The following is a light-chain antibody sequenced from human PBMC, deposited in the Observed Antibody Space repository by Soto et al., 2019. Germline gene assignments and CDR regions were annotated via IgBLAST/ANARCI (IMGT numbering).Light chain of an antibody. J-gene: IGKJ4*01. CDR1: QSVTSSY. CDR2: GAS. Sequence: EIVLMQSPGTLSLSPGERATLSCRASQSVTSSYLAWYQQKPGQAPRLPIDGASRRATGIPDRFSGSGSGTDFTLTISRLEPEDFAVYYCQRYGSSPPLTFGGGTKVEIK. CDR3: QRYGSSPPLT. V-gene: IGKV3-20*01.